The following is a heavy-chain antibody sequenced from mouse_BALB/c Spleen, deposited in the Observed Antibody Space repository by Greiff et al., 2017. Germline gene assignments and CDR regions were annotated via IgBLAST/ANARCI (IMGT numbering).Heavy chain of an antibody. V-gene: IGHV2-2*02. CDR3: ARKDWDGADYFDY. Sequence: VKLMESGPGLVQPSQSLSITCTVSGFSLTSYGVHWVRQSPGKGLEWLGVIWSGGSTDYNAAFISRLSISKDNSKSQVFFKMNSLQANDTAIYYCARKDWDGADYFDYWGQGTTLTVSS. CDR2: IWSGGST. CDR1: GFSLTSYG. J-gene: IGHJ2*01. D-gene: IGHD4-1*01.